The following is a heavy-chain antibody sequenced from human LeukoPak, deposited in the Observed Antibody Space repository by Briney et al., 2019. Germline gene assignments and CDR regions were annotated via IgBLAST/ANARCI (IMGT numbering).Heavy chain of an antibody. Sequence: SETLSLTCAVSGGSISSGGYSWSWIRQPPGKGLEWIGYIYHSGSTYYNPSLKSRVTISVDRSKNQFSLKLSSVTAADTAVYYCARGRATLDYWGQRTLVTVSS. J-gene: IGHJ4*02. V-gene: IGHV4-30-2*01. CDR3: ARGRATLDY. CDR2: IYHSGST. CDR1: GGSISSGGYS.